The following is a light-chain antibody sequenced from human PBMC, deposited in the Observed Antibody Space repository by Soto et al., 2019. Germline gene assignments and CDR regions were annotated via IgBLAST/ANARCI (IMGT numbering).Light chain of an antibody. CDR2: AAS. CDR1: QGISSY. J-gene: IGKJ4*01. V-gene: IGKV1-9*01. CDR3: QQLHTYPLT. Sequence: DIQLTQSPSFLSASVGDRITITCRASQGISSYLAWYHQKPGKAPKVLIYAASTLRSGVPSRFSGSGSGTDFTLTISSLQPEDFATYYCQQLHTYPLTFGGGTNVEIK.